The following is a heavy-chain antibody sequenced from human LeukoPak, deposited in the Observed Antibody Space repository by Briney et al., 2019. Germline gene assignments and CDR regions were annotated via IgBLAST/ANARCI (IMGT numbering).Heavy chain of an antibody. V-gene: IGHV4-34*01. J-gene: IGHJ5*02. CDR3: ARDRYVGAHPLYGDYVAWWFDP. CDR2: INHSGST. CDR1: GGSFSGYY. Sequence: KPSETLSLTCAVYGGSFSGYYWSWIRQPPGKGLEWIGEINHSGSTNYNPSLKSRVTISVDTSKNQFSLKLSSVTAADTAVYYCARDRYVGAHPLYGDYVAWWFDPWGQGTLVTVSS. D-gene: IGHD4-17*01.